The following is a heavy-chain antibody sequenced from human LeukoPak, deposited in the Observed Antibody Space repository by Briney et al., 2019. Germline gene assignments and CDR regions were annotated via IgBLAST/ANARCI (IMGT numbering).Heavy chain of an antibody. Sequence: SETLSLTCTVSGGPIFSYYWNWIRQPPGKGLEWIGYIYSGGITSYNPSLRSRGTISIATSKNQFSLRLRSVTAADTAIYYCARRAYYDRSGYSPGSVYFDLWGGGTLVSVPS. CDR3: ARRAYYDRSGYSPGSVYFDL. CDR2: IYSGGIT. D-gene: IGHD3-22*01. CDR1: GGPIFSYY. V-gene: IGHV4-4*08. J-gene: IGHJ2*01.